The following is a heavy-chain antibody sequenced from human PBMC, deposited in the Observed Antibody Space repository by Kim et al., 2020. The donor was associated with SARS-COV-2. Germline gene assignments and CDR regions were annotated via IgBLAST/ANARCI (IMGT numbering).Heavy chain of an antibody. V-gene: IGHV4-39*01. Sequence: SETLSLTCTVSGGSISSSSYYWGWIRQPPGKGLEWIGSIYYSGSTYYNPSLKSRVTISVDTSKNQFSLKLSSVTAADTAVYYCARHRVSWHGGGTLFDIWGQGTMVTVSS. CDR3: ARHRVSWHGGGTLFDI. J-gene: IGHJ3*02. CDR2: IYYSGST. D-gene: IGHD6-13*01. CDR1: GGSISSSSYY.